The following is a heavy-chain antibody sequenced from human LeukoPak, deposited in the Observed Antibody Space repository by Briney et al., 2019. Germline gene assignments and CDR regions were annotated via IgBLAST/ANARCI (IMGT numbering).Heavy chain of an antibody. CDR1: GYTFIDYT. CDR3: ANPRYDSSGYYYVD. D-gene: IGHD3-22*01. Sequence: GASVKVSCKASGYTFIDYTMHWLRQAPGQRLDWMGWINGGSGNTKYSPEFQGRVTITRDTSASTGYMELSSLRPEDTAVYYCANPRYDSSGYYYVDWGQGTLVTVSS. V-gene: IGHV1-3*01. J-gene: IGHJ4*02. CDR2: INGGSGNT.